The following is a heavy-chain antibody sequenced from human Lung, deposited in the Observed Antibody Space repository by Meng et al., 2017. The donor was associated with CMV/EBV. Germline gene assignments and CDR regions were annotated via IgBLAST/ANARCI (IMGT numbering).Heavy chain of an antibody. CDR3: ARASYGSGSPLGESWFDP. Sequence: QVELQGSGPGLVKPSQTLSLTCTVSGSSSSSGGYYWSWIRQHPGKGLEWIGYIHSSGSTYYNPSLRSRLTISVDTSKNQFSLKLSSVTAADTAVYYCARASYGSGSPLGESWFDPWGQGTLVTVSS. D-gene: IGHD3-10*01. J-gene: IGHJ5*02. V-gene: IGHV4-31*03. CDR2: IHSSGST. CDR1: GSSSSSGGYY.